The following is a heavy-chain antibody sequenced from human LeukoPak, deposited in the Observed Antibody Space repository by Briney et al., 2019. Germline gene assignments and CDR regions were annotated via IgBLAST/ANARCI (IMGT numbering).Heavy chain of an antibody. Sequence: PGGSLRLSCAASGFTFSSYAMSWVRQAPGNGLEWVSAISGSGGSTYYADSVKGRFTISRDNSKNTLYLQMNSLRAEDTAVYYWAKDRHYGSGSGHFDYWGQGTLVTVSS. CDR1: GFTFSSYA. CDR2: ISGSGGST. V-gene: IGHV3-23*01. CDR3: AKDRHYGSGSGHFDY. D-gene: IGHD3-10*01. J-gene: IGHJ4*02.